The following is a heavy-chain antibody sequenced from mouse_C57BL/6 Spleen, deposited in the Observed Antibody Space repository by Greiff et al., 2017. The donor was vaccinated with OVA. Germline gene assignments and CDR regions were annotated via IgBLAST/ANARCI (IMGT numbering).Heavy chain of an antibody. D-gene: IGHD1-1*01. CDR1: GYTFTSYW. CDR2: IHPNSGST. J-gene: IGHJ4*01. V-gene: IGHV1-64*01. CDR3: ARSSTVVAAMDY. Sequence: QVQLQQPGAELVKPGASVKLSCKASGYTFTSYWMHWVKQRPGQGLEWIGMIHPNSGSTNYNEKFKSKATLTVDKSSSTAYMQLSSLTSEDSAVYYCARSSTVVAAMDYWGQGTSVTVSS.